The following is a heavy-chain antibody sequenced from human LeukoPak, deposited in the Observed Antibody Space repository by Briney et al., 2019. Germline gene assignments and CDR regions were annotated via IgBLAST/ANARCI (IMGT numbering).Heavy chain of an antibody. CDR2: ISAYDGNT. V-gene: IGHV1-18*01. Sequence: ASVRVSCTASGYTFTSYGISWVRQAPGQGLEWMGWISAYDGNTNYAQNLQGRVTMTTDTSTSTTYMELRSLRSDDTAVYYCARGYYYDSSGPAFDPWGQGTLVTLSS. CDR1: GYTFTSYG. D-gene: IGHD3-22*01. J-gene: IGHJ5*02. CDR3: ARGYYYDSSGPAFDP.